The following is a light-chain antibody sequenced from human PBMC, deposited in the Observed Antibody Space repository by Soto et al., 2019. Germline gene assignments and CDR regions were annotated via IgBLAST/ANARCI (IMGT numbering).Light chain of an antibody. CDR1: QDINNY. CDR2: AAS. V-gene: IGKV1-27*01. CDR3: QKYNSAPRT. J-gene: IGKJ1*01. Sequence: DIQMTQSPSSLSASVGDRVIITCRASQDINNYLAWYQVQPGKGPKLLIYAASTLQSGVPSRFSGSGSGTDFTLTISSLQPEDDATYFCQKYNSAPRTFGQGTRVEI.